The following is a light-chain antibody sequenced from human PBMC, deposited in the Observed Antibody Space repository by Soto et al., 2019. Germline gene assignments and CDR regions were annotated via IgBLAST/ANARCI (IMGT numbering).Light chain of an antibody. J-gene: IGLJ3*02. CDR3: QSYDSSLSGWV. V-gene: IGLV1-40*01. Sequence: QSVLTQPPSVSGAQGQRVTISCTGSSSNIGAGYDVKWYQQLPGTAPKLLIYGNSHRPSGFPDRFSGSKSGTSASLAITGLQAYDEADYYCQSYDSSLSGWVFGGGTKLTVL. CDR2: GNS. CDR1: SSNIGAGYD.